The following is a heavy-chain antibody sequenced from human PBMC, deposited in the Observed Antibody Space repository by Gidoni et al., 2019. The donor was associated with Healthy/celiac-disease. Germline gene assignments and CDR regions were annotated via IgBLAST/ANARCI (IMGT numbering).Heavy chain of an antibody. D-gene: IGHD3-22*01. V-gene: IGHV3-21*01. CDR1: GFTSSSYS. Sequence: EVQLVVSGGGLVKPGGPVRPPCAASGFTSSSYSMNWVRQAPGKELEWVSSISSSSSYIYYADSVKGRFTISRDNAKNSLYLQMNSLRAEDTAVYYCARDPRWYYYDSSGYFDYWGQGTLVTVSS. J-gene: IGHJ4*02. CDR2: ISSSSSYI. CDR3: ARDPRWYYYDSSGYFDY.